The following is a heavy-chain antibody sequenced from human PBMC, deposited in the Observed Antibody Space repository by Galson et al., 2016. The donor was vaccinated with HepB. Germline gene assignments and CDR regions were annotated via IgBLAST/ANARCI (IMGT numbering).Heavy chain of an antibody. Sequence: SLRLSCADSGFNVSYSYMTWLRQAPGKGLEWVSILYSDGKTFYADYVKGRFTTSRDNSKNTLNLQMNRLRAEDTAIYYCARDGGYAGSYSVGDAFDIWGQGTMATVSS. D-gene: IGHD1-26*01. J-gene: IGHJ3*02. CDR1: GFNVSYSY. V-gene: IGHV3-53*01. CDR3: ARDGGYAGSYSVGDAFDI. CDR2: LYSDGKT.